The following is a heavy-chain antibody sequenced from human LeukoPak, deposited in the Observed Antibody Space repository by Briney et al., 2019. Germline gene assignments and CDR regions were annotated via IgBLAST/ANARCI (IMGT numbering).Heavy chain of an antibody. V-gene: IGHV5-51*01. CDR3: ARCGEMATISSCYFDY. J-gene: IGHJ4*02. CDR1: GYSFTYYW. D-gene: IGHD5-24*01. CDR2: IYPGDSDT. Sequence: GESPKISCKGFGYSFTYYWIGWVRQMPGKGLEWMGIIYPGDSDTRYSPSFQGQVTISADKSISTAYLQWSSLRASDTAVYYCARCGEMATISSCYFDYWGQGTLVTVSS.